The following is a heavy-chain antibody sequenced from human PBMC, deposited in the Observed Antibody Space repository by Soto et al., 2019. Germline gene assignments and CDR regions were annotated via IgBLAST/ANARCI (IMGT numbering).Heavy chain of an antibody. V-gene: IGHV4-30-2*01. Sequence: PSETLSLTCAVSGRSISSGGYSWSWIRQPPGKGLEWIGDIYHSGSTYYNPYIKIRVTISVDRSKNPFSLKLSSVTAADTAVYYCARGRSSGWYGARSYYFDYWGQGTLVTVSS. CDR2: IYHSGST. J-gene: IGHJ4*02. CDR1: GRSISSGGYS. CDR3: ARGRSSGWYGARSYYFDY. D-gene: IGHD6-19*01.